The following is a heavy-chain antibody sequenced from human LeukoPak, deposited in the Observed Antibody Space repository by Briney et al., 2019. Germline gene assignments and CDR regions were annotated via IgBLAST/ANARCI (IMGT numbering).Heavy chain of an antibody. V-gene: IGHV3-53*01. CDR3: AKAGLESSGYYLYLSDS. Sequence: GGSLRLSCAATGFTVSTNYMSWVRQAPGKGLEWVSVIYSGGSTYYADSVMGRFTISRDNAKSALYLQMDNLRVEDTAVYYCAKAGLESSGYYLYLSDSWGQGTPVTVSS. D-gene: IGHD3-22*01. CDR2: IYSGGST. J-gene: IGHJ4*02. CDR1: GFTVSTNY.